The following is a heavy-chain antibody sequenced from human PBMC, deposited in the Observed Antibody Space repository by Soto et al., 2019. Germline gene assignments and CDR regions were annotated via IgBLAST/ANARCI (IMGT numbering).Heavy chain of an antibody. CDR2: ISYDGSNK. CDR3: AWQSYQARDY. CDR1: GFTFSSYA. V-gene: IGHV3-30-3*01. D-gene: IGHD3-16*02. J-gene: IGHJ4*02. Sequence: GGSLRLSCAASGFTFSSYAMHWVRQAPGKGLEWVAVISYDGSNKYYADSVQGRFTISRDSSKNSLYLQMNSLRAEDTAVYYCAWQSYQARDYWGQGTLVTGST.